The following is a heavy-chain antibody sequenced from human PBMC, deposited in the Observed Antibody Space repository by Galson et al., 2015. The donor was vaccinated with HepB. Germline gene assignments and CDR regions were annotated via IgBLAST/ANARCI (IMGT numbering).Heavy chain of an antibody. CDR1: GGFSSNTNW. D-gene: IGHD3-22*01. CDR3: ARGGTDFDISDYYFFFDF. J-gene: IGHJ4*02. V-gene: IGHV4-4*02. Sequence: SETLSLTCAVSGGFSSNTNWWNWVRQPPGKGLQWIGEINHSGSTNYNPSLKSRVTISVDKSKNQFSLKLSSVTAADTAVYYCARGGTDFDISDYYFFFDFWGQGSLVTVSS. CDR2: INHSGST.